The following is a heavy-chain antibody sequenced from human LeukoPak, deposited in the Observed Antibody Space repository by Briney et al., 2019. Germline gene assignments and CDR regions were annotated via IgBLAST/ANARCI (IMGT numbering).Heavy chain of an antibody. Sequence: PGGSLRLSCAASGFTFSSYGMSWVRRAPGKGLEWVSAISGSGGSTYYADSVKGRFTISRDNSKNTLYLQMNSLRAEDTAVYYCAKDGELRYFDWLFDLWGQGTLVTVSS. CDR3: AKDGELRYFDWLFDL. D-gene: IGHD3-9*01. CDR2: ISGSGGST. J-gene: IGHJ5*02. CDR1: GFTFSSYG. V-gene: IGHV3-23*01.